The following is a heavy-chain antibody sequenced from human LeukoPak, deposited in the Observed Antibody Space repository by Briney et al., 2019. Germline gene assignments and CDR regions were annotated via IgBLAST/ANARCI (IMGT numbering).Heavy chain of an antibody. J-gene: IGHJ4*02. V-gene: IGHV1-18*01. CDR3: ARAEYSYSLDY. CDR2: ISAYNGNT. CDR1: GYTFTSYG. Sequence: ASVKVSCKASGYTFTSYGISWVRQAPGQGLEWMGWISAYNGNTNYAQKLQGRVTMTTDTSTSTAYMELSSLRSEDTAVYYCARAEYSYSLDYWGQGTLVTVSS. D-gene: IGHD5-18*01.